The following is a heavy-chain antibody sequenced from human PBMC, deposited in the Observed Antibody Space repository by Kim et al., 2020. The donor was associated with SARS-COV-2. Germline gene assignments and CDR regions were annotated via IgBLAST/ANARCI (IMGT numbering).Heavy chain of an antibody. CDR1: GYTFTSYD. CDR3: ARGVVPAAMIYYYYMDV. V-gene: IGHV1-8*01. Sequence: ASVKVSCKASGYTFTSYDINWVRQATGQGLEWMGWMNPNSGNTGYAQKFQGRVTMTRNTSISTAYMELSSLRSEDTAVYYCARGVVPAAMIYYYYMDVWGKGTTFTVSS. J-gene: IGHJ6*03. CDR2: MNPNSGNT. D-gene: IGHD2-2*01.